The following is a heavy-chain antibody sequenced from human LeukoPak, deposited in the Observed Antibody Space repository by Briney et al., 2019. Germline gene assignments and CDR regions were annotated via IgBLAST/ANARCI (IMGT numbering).Heavy chain of an antibody. CDR1: GYTFTSYW. CDR2: IYPGDSDT. CDR3: ARHVGGSYYNGQDDN. D-gene: IGHD3-10*01. Sequence: GESLKISCKGSGYTFTSYWIAWVRQMPGKGLEWMGIIYPGDSDTTYSPSFRGQVTISADKSISTAYLQWSSLKASDTAMYYCARHVGGSYYNGQDDNWGQGTLVTVSS. J-gene: IGHJ4*02. V-gene: IGHV5-51*01.